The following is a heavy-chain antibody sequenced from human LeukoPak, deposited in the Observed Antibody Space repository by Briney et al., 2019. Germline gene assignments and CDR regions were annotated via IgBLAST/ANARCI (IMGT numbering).Heavy chain of an antibody. CDR1: GGSISSGGYY. Sequence: SETLSLTCTVSGGSISSGGYYWSWIRQPPGKGLEWIGYIYHSGSTYYNPSLKSRVTISVDRSKNQFSLKLSSVTAADTAVYYCARVPFICSSTSCRPDAFDIWGQGTMVTVSS. CDR2: IYHSGST. V-gene: IGHV4-30-2*01. J-gene: IGHJ3*02. CDR3: ARVPFICSSTSCRPDAFDI. D-gene: IGHD2-2*01.